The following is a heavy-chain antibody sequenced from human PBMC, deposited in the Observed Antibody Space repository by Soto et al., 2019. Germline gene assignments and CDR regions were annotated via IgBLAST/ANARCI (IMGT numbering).Heavy chain of an antibody. D-gene: IGHD2-21*02. CDR3: ARVRTQHIVVVTAIRSQYDWFDP. V-gene: IGHV3-30-3*01. Sequence: GGSLRLSCAASGFTFSSYAMHWVRQAPGKGLEWVAVISYDGSNKYYADSVKGRFTISRDNSKNTLYLQMNSLRAEDTAVYYCARVRTQHIVVVTAIRSQYDWFDPWGQGTLVTVSS. J-gene: IGHJ5*02. CDR2: ISYDGSNK. CDR1: GFTFSSYA.